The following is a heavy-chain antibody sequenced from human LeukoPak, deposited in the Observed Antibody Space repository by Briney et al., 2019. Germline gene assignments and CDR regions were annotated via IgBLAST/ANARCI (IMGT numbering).Heavy chain of an antibody. CDR1: GFTFSSYA. CDR2: IGPSGGTT. D-gene: IGHD2-15*01. V-gene: IGHV3-23*01. J-gene: IGHJ4*02. CDR3: ARESGGGTRLIDY. Sequence: GVSLRLSCAASGFTFSSYAVNWVRQAPGKGLEWVSVIGPSGGTTYYADSVKGRVTISRDNSKDTLYLQMDSLRVEDTAVYYCARESGGGTRLIDYWGQGTPVTVSS.